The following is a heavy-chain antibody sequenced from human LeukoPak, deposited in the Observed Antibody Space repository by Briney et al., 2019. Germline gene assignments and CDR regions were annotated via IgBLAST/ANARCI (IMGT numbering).Heavy chain of an antibody. CDR3: AKAGYSGGWRNFDS. J-gene: IGHJ4*02. D-gene: IGHD6-19*01. V-gene: IGHV3-30*18. Sequence: GGSLRLSCVASGFSFSSFGMHWVRQAPGKGLEWVAVISYDGSNKFYADSVKGRFTISRDNSKNTLYLQMNSLRAEDTAVYYCAKAGYSGGWRNFDSWGQGTLVTVSS. CDR2: ISYDGSNK. CDR1: GFSFSSFG.